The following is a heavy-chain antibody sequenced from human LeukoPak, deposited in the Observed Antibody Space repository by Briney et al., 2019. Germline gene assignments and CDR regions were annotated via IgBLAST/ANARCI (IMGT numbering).Heavy chain of an antibody. CDR1: GGSLCVYY. J-gene: IGHJ4*02. Sequence: SETLSLTCAVYGGSLCVYYWSWIRQPPGKGLEWIGEINHSGSTNYNPSLKSRVTISGDTSKNQFSLKLSSVTAADTAVYYCASNDVDYWGQGTLVTVSS. V-gene: IGHV4-34*01. CDR2: INHSGST. CDR3: ASNDVDY. D-gene: IGHD1-1*01.